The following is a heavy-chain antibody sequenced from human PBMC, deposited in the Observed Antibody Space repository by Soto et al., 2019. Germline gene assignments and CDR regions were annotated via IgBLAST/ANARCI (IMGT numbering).Heavy chain of an antibody. J-gene: IGHJ4*02. V-gene: IGHV4-31*03. CDR3: ARGFGYDILTGYFPFDY. D-gene: IGHD3-9*01. CDR1: GGSISSGGYY. CDR2: IYYSGST. Sequence: SETLSLTCTVSGGSISSGGYYWSWIRQHPGKGLEWIGYIYYSGSTYYNPSLKSRVTISVDTSKNQFSLKLSSVTAADTAVYYCARGFGYDILTGYFPFDYWGQGTLVTVSS.